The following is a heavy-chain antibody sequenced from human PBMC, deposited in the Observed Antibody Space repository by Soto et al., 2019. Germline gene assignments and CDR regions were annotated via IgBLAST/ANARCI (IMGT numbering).Heavy chain of an antibody. CDR2: IGTRGNTK. V-gene: IGHV3-11*01. CDR3: ARDGTEYYGEYYDY. CDR1: GFTFSDYY. D-gene: IGHD4-17*01. J-gene: IGHJ4*02. Sequence: PGGSLRLSCATSGFTFSDYYVSWIRQAPGKGLEWVSYIGTRGNTKYYADSVRGRFTISRDNAKNSLYLQMNSLRADDTAVYYCARDGTEYYGEYYDYWGQGIPVTVSS.